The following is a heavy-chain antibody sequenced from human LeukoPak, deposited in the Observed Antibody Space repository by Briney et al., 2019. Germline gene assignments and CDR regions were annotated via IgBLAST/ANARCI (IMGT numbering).Heavy chain of an antibody. D-gene: IGHD1-26*01. V-gene: IGHV3-48*01. Sequence: PGGSLSLSCAASGFPFSNYNMNWVRQAPGKVLEWVSYISTSSSTIYYADSMKGRFTISRDNAKNSLYLQMNSLRAEDTAVYYCAKDGGGIVGAHDAFDIWGQGTMVTVSS. CDR3: AKDGGGIVGAHDAFDI. CDR1: GFPFSNYN. CDR2: ISTSSSTI. J-gene: IGHJ3*02.